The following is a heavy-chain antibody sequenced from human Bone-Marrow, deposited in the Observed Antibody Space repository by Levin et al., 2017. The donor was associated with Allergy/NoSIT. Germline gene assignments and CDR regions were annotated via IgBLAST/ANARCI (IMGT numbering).Heavy chain of an antibody. CDR2: ISGSGGST. CDR1: RFTFTSYA. V-gene: IGHV3-23*01. J-gene: IGHJ6*02. D-gene: IGHD2-2*01. CDR3: ARGGYCSSTSCYTVGGMDV. Sequence: PGGSLRLSCAASRFTFTSYAMNWVRQAPGKGLEWVSAISGSGGSTYYADSVKGRFTISRDNSKNMLYLQMNSLRGEDTAVYYCARGGYCSSTSCYTVGGMDVWGQGTTVTVSS.